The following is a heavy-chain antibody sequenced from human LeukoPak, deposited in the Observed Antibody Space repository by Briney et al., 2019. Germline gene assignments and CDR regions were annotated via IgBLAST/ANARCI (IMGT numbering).Heavy chain of an antibody. Sequence: SETLSLTCTVSGGSISSYYWSWIRQPPGKGLEWIGYIYYSGSTNYNPSLKSRATISVDTSKNQFSLKLSSVTAADTAVYYCARDFGYDDAFDIWGQGTMVTVSS. V-gene: IGHV4-59*01. CDR3: ARDFGYDDAFDI. CDR1: GGSISSYY. D-gene: IGHD3-16*01. J-gene: IGHJ3*02. CDR2: IYYSGST.